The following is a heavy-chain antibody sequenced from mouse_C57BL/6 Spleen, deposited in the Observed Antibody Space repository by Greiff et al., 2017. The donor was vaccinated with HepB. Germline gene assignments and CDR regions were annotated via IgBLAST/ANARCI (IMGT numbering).Heavy chain of an antibody. Sequence: QVQLQQPGTELVKPGASVKLSCKASGYTFTSYWMHWVKQRPGQGLEWIGNINPSNGGTNYNEKFKSKATLTVDKSSRRAYMQLSSLTSEDSAVYYCARDYGSSYRYWYFDVWGTGTTVTVSS. D-gene: IGHD1-1*01. CDR3: ARDYGSSYRYWYFDV. CDR1: GYTFTSYW. J-gene: IGHJ1*03. V-gene: IGHV1-53*01. CDR2: INPSNGGT.